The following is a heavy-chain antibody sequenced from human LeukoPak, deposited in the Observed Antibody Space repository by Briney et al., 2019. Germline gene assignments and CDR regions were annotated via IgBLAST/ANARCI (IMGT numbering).Heavy chain of an antibody. D-gene: IGHD6-19*01. CDR1: GGSISSYY. Sequence: SETLSLTRTVSGGSISSYYWSWIRQPPGKGLEWIGYIYYSGSTNYNPSLKSRVTISVDTSKNQFSLKLSSVTAADTAVYYCARAGYSSGWYANNWFDPWGQGTLVTVSS. CDR3: ARAGYSSGWYANNWFDP. V-gene: IGHV4-59*01. J-gene: IGHJ5*02. CDR2: IYYSGST.